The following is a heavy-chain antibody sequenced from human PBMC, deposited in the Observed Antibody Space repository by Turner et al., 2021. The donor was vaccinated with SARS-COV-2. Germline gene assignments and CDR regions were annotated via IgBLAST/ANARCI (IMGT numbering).Heavy chain of an antibody. J-gene: IGHJ3*02. CDR2: ISSSGSYI. V-gene: IGHV3-21*01. CDR1: GSTFISYS. Sequence: EVQLVESGGGLVKPGGSLRLSCAASGSTFISYSMNWVRQAPGKGLEWVSSISSSGSYIYYVDSVKGRFTISRDNAKNSLYLQMNSLRAEDTAVYYCARWGPNYYDSSGYYPDAFDIWGQGTMVTVSS. CDR3: ARWGPNYYDSSGYYPDAFDI. D-gene: IGHD3-22*01.